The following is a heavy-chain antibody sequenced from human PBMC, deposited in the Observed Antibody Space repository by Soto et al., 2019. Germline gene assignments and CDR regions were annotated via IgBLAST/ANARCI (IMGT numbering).Heavy chain of an antibody. D-gene: IGHD2-15*01. CDR2: IKQDGSEK. V-gene: IGHV3-7*05. CDR3: TTDPDIVVVVAATGSVVVDV. J-gene: IGHJ6*02. CDR1: GFTFNRFW. Sequence: PGGSLRLSCVASGFTFNRFWMSWVRQAPGKGLEWVANIKQDGSEKNYVDFVKGRFTISRDNAKNSLFLQMSSLRDEDTAVYYCTTDPDIVVVVAATGSVVVDVWGQGTTVTVSS.